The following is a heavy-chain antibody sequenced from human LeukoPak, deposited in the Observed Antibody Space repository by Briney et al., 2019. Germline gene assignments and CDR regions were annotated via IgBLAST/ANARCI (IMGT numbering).Heavy chain of an antibody. D-gene: IGHD1-26*01. CDR3: ARGETQYMWDYKRNIDF. V-gene: IGHV3-30-3*01. Sequence: PGRSLRLSCAASGFTFSSYAMHWVRQAPGKGLEWVAVITYDGSQIYYADSVKGRFTISRDNSRNTLHLQMNSLRPEDTAVYYCARGETQYMWDYKRNIDFWGQGTLVTVSS. J-gene: IGHJ4*02. CDR2: ITYDGSQI. CDR1: GFTFSSYA.